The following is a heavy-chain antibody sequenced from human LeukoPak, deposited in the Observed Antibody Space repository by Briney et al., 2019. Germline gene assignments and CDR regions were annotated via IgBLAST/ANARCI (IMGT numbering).Heavy chain of an antibody. Sequence: GGSLRLSCGASGLTHSRFWMSGVRDAPGKGLEGGANIKQDGREKYYVDSVKGRFTISRDNAKNSLYLQMNSLRAEDTAVYYCARVRYYDSSGYKYYFDYWGQGTLVTVSS. CDR1: GLTHSRFW. V-gene: IGHV3-7*01. D-gene: IGHD3-22*01. CDR3: ARVRYYDSSGYKYYFDY. CDR2: IKQDGREK. J-gene: IGHJ4*02.